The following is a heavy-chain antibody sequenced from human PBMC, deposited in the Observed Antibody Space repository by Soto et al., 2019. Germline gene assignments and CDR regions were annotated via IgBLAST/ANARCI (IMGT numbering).Heavy chain of an antibody. D-gene: IGHD3-10*01. Sequence: GGSLRLSCAASGFTFSSYGMHWVRQAPGKGLEWVAVISYDGSNKYYADPVKGRFTISRDNSKNTLYLQMNSLRAEDTAVYYCAKDSGAVLPKPGLFDYWGQGTLVTVSS. CDR2: ISYDGSNK. V-gene: IGHV3-30*18. J-gene: IGHJ4*02. CDR3: AKDSGAVLPKPGLFDY. CDR1: GFTFSSYG.